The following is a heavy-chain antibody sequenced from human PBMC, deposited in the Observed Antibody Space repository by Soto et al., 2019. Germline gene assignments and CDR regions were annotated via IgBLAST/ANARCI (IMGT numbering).Heavy chain of an antibody. CDR3: ARHCSSTSCYDAFDI. J-gene: IGHJ3*02. CDR2: IYYSGST. CDR1: GGSISSYY. V-gene: IGHV4-59*08. Sequence: QVQLQESGPGLVKPSETLSLTCTVSGGSISSYYWSWIRQPPGKGLEWIGYIYYSGSTNYNPSLKSRVTISVDTSKNQFSLKLSSVTAADTAVYYCARHCSSTSCYDAFDIWGQGTMVTVSS. D-gene: IGHD2-2*01.